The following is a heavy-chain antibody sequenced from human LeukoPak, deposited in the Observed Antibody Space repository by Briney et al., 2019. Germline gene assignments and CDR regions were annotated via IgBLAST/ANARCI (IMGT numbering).Heavy chain of an antibody. D-gene: IGHD6-13*01. V-gene: IGHV3-53*01. CDR1: GFTVSSNY. Sequence: AGGSLRLSCAASGFTVSSNYMSWVRQAPGKGLEWVSVIYSGGSTYYADSVKGRFTISRDNSKNTLYLQMNSLRAEDTAVYYCARVGYSSSWYYYYYYMDVWGKGTTVTISS. CDR2: IYSGGST. CDR3: ARVGYSSSWYYYYYYMDV. J-gene: IGHJ6*03.